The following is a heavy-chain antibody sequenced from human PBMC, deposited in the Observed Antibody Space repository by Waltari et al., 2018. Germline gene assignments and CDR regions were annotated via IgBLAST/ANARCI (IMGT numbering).Heavy chain of an antibody. J-gene: IGHJ4*02. V-gene: IGHV1-2*02. CDR1: RNVITEHF. CDR3: AREYCGGECRLFDF. D-gene: IGHD2-21*01. Sequence: VQSGAEVMKPGASVKVSCKVSRNVITEHFIHWLRQVPGQGLEWMGWGNPRGGATNLAQRYRGRISVTWDTSLSTSYLGRSGLRSDDTAIYYCAREYCGGECRLFDFWGQGTLVTVSS. CDR2: GNPRGGAT.